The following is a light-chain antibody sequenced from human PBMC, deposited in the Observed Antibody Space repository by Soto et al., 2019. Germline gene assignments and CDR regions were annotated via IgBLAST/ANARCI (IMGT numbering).Light chain of an antibody. V-gene: IGKV2-30*01. CDR3: MQGTHWTPLYT. J-gene: IGKJ2*01. Sequence: DVVVTQSPLSLPVTLGQPASISCRSSQSLVYSDGHTYLNWFQQRPGQSPRRLIYKVSNRDSGVPDRFSGSGSGTDFALKISRVEAEDVGVYYCMQGTHWTPLYTFGQGTKLEIK. CDR1: QSLVYSDGHTY. CDR2: KVS.